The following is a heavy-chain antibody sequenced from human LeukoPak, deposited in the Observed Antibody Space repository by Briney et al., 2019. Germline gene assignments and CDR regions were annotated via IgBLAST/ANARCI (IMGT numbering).Heavy chain of an antibody. V-gene: IGHV3-48*01. Sequence: GGSLRLSCAASGFTFSSYSMNWVRQAPGKGLEWVSYISSSSSTIYYADSVKGRFTISRDNAKNSLYLQMKSLRAEDTAVYYCARGPMVRTNLFDYWGQGTLVTVSS. D-gene: IGHD3-10*01. J-gene: IGHJ4*02. CDR1: GFTFSSYS. CDR3: ARGPMVRTNLFDY. CDR2: ISSSSSTI.